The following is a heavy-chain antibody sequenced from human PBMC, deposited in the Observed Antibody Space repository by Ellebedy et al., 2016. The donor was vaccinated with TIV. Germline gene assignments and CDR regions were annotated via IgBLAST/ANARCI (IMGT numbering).Heavy chain of an antibody. Sequence: SVKVSCXASGGTFSSYAISWVRQAPGQGLEWMVGTIPIFGTANYAQKFQGRVTITADESTSTAYMELSSLRSEDTAVYYCARPEFNFSSGYYYDSEGLGDAFDIWGQGTMVTVSS. J-gene: IGHJ3*02. CDR1: GGTFSSYA. CDR2: TIPIFGTA. D-gene: IGHD3-22*01. CDR3: ARPEFNFSSGYYYDSEGLGDAFDI. V-gene: IGHV1-69*13.